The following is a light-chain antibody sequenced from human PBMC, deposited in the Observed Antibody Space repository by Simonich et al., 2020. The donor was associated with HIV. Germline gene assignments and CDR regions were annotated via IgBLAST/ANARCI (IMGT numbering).Light chain of an antibody. CDR1: QSLLHSDGRTY. CDR3: MQGIHFPYT. CDR2: ELS. J-gene: IGKJ2*01. Sequence: EIVMTQTALSLSVTPGQPASISCKSSQSLLHSDGRTYLYWYLQKPGQSPQLLIYELSSRCSGVPDRFSGSGSGTDFTLHISRVEAEDVGVYYCMQGIHFPYTFGQGTKVEIK. V-gene: IGKV2-29*02.